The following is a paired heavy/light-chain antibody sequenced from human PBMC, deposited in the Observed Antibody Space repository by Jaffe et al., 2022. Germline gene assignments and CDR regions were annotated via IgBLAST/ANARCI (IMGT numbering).Heavy chain of an antibody. J-gene: IGHJ3*02. D-gene: IGHD6-19*01. V-gene: IGHV5-51*03. Sequence: EVQLVQSGAEVKKPGESLKISCKGSGYSFTSYWIGWVRQMPGKGLEWMGIIYPGDSDTRYSPSFQGQVTISADKSISTAYLQWSSLKASDTAMYYCVRLPRRQWLPNAHLPDAFDIWGQGTMVTVSS. CDR2: IYPGDSDT. CDR3: VRLPRRQWLPNAHLPDAFDI. CDR1: GYSFTSYW.
Light chain of an antibody. Sequence: EIVMTQSPATLSVSPGERATLSCRASQSVSSNLAWYQQKPGQAPRLLIYGASTRATGIPARFSGSGSGTEFTLTISSLQSEDFAVYYCQQYNNWPEPITFGQGTRLEIK. CDR1: QSVSSN. CDR3: QQYNNWPEPIT. J-gene: IGKJ5*01. V-gene: IGKV3-15*01. CDR2: GAS.